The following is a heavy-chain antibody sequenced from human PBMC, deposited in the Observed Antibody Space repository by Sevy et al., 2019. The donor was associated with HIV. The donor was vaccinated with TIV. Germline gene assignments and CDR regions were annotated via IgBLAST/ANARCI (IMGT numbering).Heavy chain of an antibody. V-gene: IGHV3-9*01. CDR1: GFIFDDYG. J-gene: IGHJ6*02. Sequence: GGSLRLSCAASGFIFDDYGMHWVREIPGKGLEWVSGISCNGGSLGYADAVKGRFTISRDNAKKSVSLQMNSLRSEDTALYYCSRDAGTGGSYMGYYFGMDVWGQGTTVTVSS. D-gene: IGHD1-26*01. CDR2: ISCNGGSL. CDR3: SRDAGTGGSYMGYYFGMDV.